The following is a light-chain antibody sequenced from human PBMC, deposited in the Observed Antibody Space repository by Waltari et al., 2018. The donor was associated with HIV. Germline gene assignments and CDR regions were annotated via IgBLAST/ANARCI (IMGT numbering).Light chain of an antibody. CDR1: QSISNS. J-gene: IGKJ2*01. V-gene: IGKV3-15*01. Sequence: EIVMTQSPATLSVSTGERATLSCRASQSISNSLAWYQQKPGQAPRLLIYGASTRSPGIPARFSGSGSGTEFTLTISILQSEDFAVYYCQQYNNWAPRTFGQGTKLEIK. CDR3: QQYNNWAPRT. CDR2: GAS.